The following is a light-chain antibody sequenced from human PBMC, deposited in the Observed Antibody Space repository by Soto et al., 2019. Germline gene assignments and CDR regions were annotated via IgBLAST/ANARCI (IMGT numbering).Light chain of an antibody. J-gene: IGLJ1*01. CDR1: SGDVGNYNL. V-gene: IGLV2-23*02. CDR3: CSYVGRSTSYV. Sequence: QSALTQPASVSGSPGQSITISCTGTSGDVGNYNLVSWYQQHPGKAPKLMIYEVNKWPSGVSNRFSGSKSGNTASLTISGLQAEDAADYYCCSYVGRSTSYVFGTGTKLTVL. CDR2: EVN.